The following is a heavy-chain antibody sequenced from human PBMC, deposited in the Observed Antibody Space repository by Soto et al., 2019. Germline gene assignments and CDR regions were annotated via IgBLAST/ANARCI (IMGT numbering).Heavy chain of an antibody. Sequence: ASVKVSCKASGYTFTSYAMHWVRQAPGQRLEWMGWINAGNGNTKYSQKFQGRVTITRDTSASTAYMELSSLRSEDTAVYYCARGWYYGSGSYYHRFDHWGQGTRVTVPS. CDR2: INAGNGNT. CDR3: ARGWYYGSGSYYHRFDH. J-gene: IGHJ4*02. CDR1: GYTFTSYA. D-gene: IGHD3-10*01. V-gene: IGHV1-3*01.